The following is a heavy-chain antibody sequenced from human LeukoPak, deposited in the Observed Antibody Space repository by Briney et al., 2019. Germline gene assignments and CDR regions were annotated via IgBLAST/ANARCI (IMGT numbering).Heavy chain of an antibody. CDR2: ISGSGGST. Sequence: PGGSLRLSCAASGFTFSSFAMSWVRQTPGKGLEWVSSISGSGGSTYYADSVKGRFTISRDNSKNTLYLQMNSLRAEDTAVFYCANDVGYCSTSCYSFDYWGQGTLVTVSS. CDR1: GFTFSSFA. J-gene: IGHJ4*02. D-gene: IGHD2-2*01. V-gene: IGHV3-23*01. CDR3: ANDVGYCSTSCYSFDY.